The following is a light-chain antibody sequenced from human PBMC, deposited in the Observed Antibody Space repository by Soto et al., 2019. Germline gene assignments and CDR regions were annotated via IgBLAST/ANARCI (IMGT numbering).Light chain of an antibody. CDR2: WAS. CDR1: QSVLFSSNNKNY. Sequence: DIVMTQSPDSLAVSLGERATINCKSSQSVLFSSNNKNYLAWYQQKPGQPPKLLIYWASTRESGVPDRFSGSGSGTDFTLTVNTLQAEDVAVYYCQQYYSTPFTFGPGTTVEIK. V-gene: IGKV4-1*01. J-gene: IGKJ3*01. CDR3: QQYYSTPFT.